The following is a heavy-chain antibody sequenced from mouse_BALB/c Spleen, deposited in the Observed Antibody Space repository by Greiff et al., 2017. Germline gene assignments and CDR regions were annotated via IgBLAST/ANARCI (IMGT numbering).Heavy chain of an antibody. V-gene: IGHV1-69*02. CDR2: IYPSDSYT. J-gene: IGHJ4*01. D-gene: IGHD2-4*01. Sequence: VQLQQPGAELVRPGASVKLSCKASGYTFTSYWINWVKQRPGQGLEWIGNIYPSDSYTNYNQKFKDKATLTVDKSSSTAYMQLSSPTSEDSAVYYCTRGGYDYLLAMDYWGQGTSVTVSS. CDR3: TRGGYDYLLAMDY. CDR1: GYTFTSYW.